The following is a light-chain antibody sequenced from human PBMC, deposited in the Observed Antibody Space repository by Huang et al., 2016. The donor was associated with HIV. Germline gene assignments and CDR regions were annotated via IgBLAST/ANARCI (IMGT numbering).Light chain of an antibody. CDR2: WAS. CDR3: QQYYSSPLT. J-gene: IGKJ4*01. CDR1: QSVLYSSNNNNY. V-gene: IGKV4-1*01. Sequence: DIVMTQSPDSLAVSLGERATLNCKSSQSVLYSSNNNNYLAWYQQKPGQPPKLLIYWASTRESGVPDRFSGSGSETDFTLTISSLQAEDVAVYYCQQYYSSPLTFGGGTKVEIK.